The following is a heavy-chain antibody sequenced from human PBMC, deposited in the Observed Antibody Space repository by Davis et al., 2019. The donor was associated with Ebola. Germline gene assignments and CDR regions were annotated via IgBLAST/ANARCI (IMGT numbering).Heavy chain of an antibody. CDR2: ISGSGGST. V-gene: IGHV3-23*01. CDR3: ASSASLIVVAPFDY. Sequence: GGSLRLSCTDSVITFSSYAMTWVRQAPGKGLEWVSAISGSGGSTYYADSVKGRFTISRDNSRNSLYLQMTGLRDEDTAIYYCASSASLIVVAPFDYWGQGTLVTVSS. CDR1: VITFSSYA. D-gene: IGHD2-15*01. J-gene: IGHJ4*02.